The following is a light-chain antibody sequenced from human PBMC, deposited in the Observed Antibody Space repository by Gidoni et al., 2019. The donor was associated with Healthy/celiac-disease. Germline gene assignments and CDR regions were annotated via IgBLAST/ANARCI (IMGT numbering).Light chain of an antibody. Sequence: DIQMTQSPSSLSASVGDRVTITCQASQDISNYLNWYQQKPGKAPKLLIYDASNLETGVPSGFSGSGSGTDFTFTISSLQPEDIATYYCQQYDNLPPYTFXQXTKLEIK. CDR2: DAS. J-gene: IGKJ2*01. V-gene: IGKV1-33*01. CDR1: QDISNY. CDR3: QQYDNLPPYT.